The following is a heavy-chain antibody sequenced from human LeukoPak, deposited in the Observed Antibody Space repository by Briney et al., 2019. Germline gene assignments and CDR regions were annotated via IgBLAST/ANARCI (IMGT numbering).Heavy chain of an antibody. V-gene: IGHV3-48*01. Sequence: GGSLRLSCTASGFTFSDSSVNWVRQAPGKGLEWLSYISSSSDTIYYADSVKGRFTISRDDAKNSLYLQMNSLRAEDTAVYYCARHLNTADDYWGQGILVTVSS. D-gene: IGHD5-18*01. J-gene: IGHJ4*02. CDR3: ARHLNTADDY. CDR1: GFTFSDSS. CDR2: ISSSSDTI.